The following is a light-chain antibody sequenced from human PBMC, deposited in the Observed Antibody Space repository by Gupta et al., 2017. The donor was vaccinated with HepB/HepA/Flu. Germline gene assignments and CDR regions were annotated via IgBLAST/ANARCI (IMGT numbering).Light chain of an antibody. CDR3: QQRSHWSLT. V-gene: IGKV3-11*01. CDR2: YAS. Sequence: IVLTQSPATLSLSPGERATLSCRSSQNILRCLAWEQKKPDQPARHLIYYASNRAPGVPASFSGSGSGTDFILTISRLEPDDFAVDYCQQRSHWSLTFGGGTKVEIK. CDR1: QNILRC. J-gene: IGKJ4*01.